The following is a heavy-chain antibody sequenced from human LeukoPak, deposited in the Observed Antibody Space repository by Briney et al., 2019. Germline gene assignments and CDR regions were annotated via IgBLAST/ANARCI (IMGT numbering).Heavy chain of an antibody. Sequence: GGSLRLSCAASGFTFSGYYMIWIRQAPGKGLDWVSYISSSGITIDYADSVKGRFTVSRDNTKNSLYLQMNSLRAEDTAVYYCARSPFDWLSYFDYWGQGTLVTVSS. CDR3: ARSPFDWLSYFDY. J-gene: IGHJ4*02. CDR1: GFTFSGYY. V-gene: IGHV3-11*04. D-gene: IGHD3-9*01. CDR2: ISSSGITI.